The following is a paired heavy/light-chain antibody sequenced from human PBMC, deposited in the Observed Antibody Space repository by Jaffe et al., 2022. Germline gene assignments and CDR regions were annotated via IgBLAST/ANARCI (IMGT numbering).Heavy chain of an antibody. CDR1: SGSIISADYS. CDR2: IYSSGSA. Sequence: QVQLQESGPGLVKPSQTLSLTCTVSSGSIISADYSWSWIRQTAGKGLEWIGRIYSSGSATYNPSLKSRVTLSVDTSKNQFSLKLTSVTATDTAVYYCARDRPLGGATDYWGQGTLVTVSS. V-gene: IGHV4-61*02. J-gene: IGHJ4*02. CDR3: ARDRPLGGATDY. D-gene: IGHD1-26*01.
Light chain of an antibody. CDR1: QSINTY. CDR3: QQTYSTPPT. V-gene: IGKV1-39*01. CDR2: AAD. J-gene: IGKJ4*01. Sequence: DIQMTQSPSSLSASVGDRVTITCRASQSINTYLNWYQQKIGKAPKVLIYAADGLQSEVPSRFSGSGSGTEFTLTISSLQPEDFATYYCQQTYSTPPTFGGGTKVEIK.